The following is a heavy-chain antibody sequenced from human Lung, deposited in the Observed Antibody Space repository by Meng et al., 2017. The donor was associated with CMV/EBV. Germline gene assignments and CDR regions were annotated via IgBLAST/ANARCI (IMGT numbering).Heavy chain of an antibody. CDR1: GFTFTSYA. Sequence: GGSLRLXCAASGFTFTSYAMSWVRKAPGKGLEWVPAISGSGGSTYYADSVKGRFTISRDNSKNTLYLQMNSLRAEDTAVYYCAKDGVVIPEGGMGVWGQGXTVTVSS. V-gene: IGHV3-23*01. D-gene: IGHD2-2*01. CDR3: AKDGVVIPEGGMGV. J-gene: IGHJ6*02. CDR2: ISGSGGST.